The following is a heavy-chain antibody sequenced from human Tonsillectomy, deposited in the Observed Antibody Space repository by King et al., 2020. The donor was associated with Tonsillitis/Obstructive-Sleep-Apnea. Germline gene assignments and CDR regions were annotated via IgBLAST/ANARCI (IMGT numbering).Heavy chain of an antibody. Sequence: VQLVESGAEVKKPGESLKISCKGSAYIFTSYWIGWVRQMPGKGLEWMGIIYPGDSHTRYSPSFQGQVTISADNSISTADLQWSSLKAWDTAMYYCARLVYSSSWGPMDVWGQGTTVTVSS. CDR1: AYIFTSYW. CDR3: ARLVYSSSWGPMDV. J-gene: IGHJ6*02. CDR2: IYPGDSHT. V-gene: IGHV5-51*01. D-gene: IGHD6-13*01.